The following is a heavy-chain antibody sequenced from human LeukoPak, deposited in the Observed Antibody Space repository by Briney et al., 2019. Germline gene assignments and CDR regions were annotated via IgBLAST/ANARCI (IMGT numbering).Heavy chain of an antibody. CDR2: INPNSGGT. J-gene: IGHJ4*02. D-gene: IGHD3-3*01. V-gene: IGHV1-2*02. CDR3: ARGTGRSITIFGVVITPFDY. CDR1: GYTFTGYY. Sequence: GASVKVSCKASGYTFTGYYMHWVRQAPGQGLEWMGWINPNSGGTNYAQKFQGRVTMTRDTSISTAYMELSRLRSDDTAVYYCARGTGRSITIFGVVITPFDYWGQGTLVTVSS.